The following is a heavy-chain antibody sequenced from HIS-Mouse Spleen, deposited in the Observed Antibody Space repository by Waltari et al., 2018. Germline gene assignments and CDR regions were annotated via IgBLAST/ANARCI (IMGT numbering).Heavy chain of an antibody. CDR2: IYYSGRT. CDR1: GCSISSSSSY. V-gene: IGHV4-39*07. D-gene: IGHD6-13*01. CDR3: AREIPYSSSWYDWYFDL. J-gene: IGHJ2*01. Sequence: QLQLQESGPGLVKPSETLSLTCTVSGCSISSSSSYWAWIRQPPGKGLEWIGSIYYSGRTYYNPSLKSRVTISVDTSKNQFSLKLSSVTAADTAVYYCAREIPYSSSWYDWYFDLWGRGTLVTVSS.